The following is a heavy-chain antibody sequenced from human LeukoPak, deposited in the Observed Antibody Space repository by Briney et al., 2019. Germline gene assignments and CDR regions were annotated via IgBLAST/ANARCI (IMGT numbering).Heavy chain of an antibody. J-gene: IGHJ2*01. D-gene: IGHD3-10*01. Sequence: SETLSLTYAVHGGSFGSYYWSWIRQTPGKGLEWIGEVNESGRTDYTPSLETRVTMSVDASRKQFSLKLTSVTAADTAVYFCARRGPLTLVRGIRTLYFDVWGRGALVTVSS. CDR2: VNESGRT. CDR3: ARRGPLTLVRGIRTLYFDV. CDR1: GGSFGSYY. V-gene: IGHV4-34*01.